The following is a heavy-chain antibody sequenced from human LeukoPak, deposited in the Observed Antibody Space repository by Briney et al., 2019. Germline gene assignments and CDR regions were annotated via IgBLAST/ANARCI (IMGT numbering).Heavy chain of an antibody. CDR1: GYTFTSYG. J-gene: IGHJ5*02. CDR2: MNPNSGNT. D-gene: IGHD3-16*02. V-gene: IGHV1-8*03. Sequence: ASVKVSCKASGYTFTSYGISWVRQAPGQGLEWMGWMNPNSGNTGYAQKFQGRVTITRNTSISTAYMELSSLRSEDTAVYYCVRGTVSSNWFDPWGQGTLVTVSS. CDR3: VRGTVSSNWFDP.